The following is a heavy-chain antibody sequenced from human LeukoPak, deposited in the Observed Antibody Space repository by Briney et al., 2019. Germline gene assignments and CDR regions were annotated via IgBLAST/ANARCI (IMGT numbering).Heavy chain of an antibody. V-gene: IGHV4-59*01. CDR1: GDSISGYY. Sequence: SETLSLTCTVSGDSISGYYWTWIRQPPGKGLEWIGYIYYIGSANYNPSLKSRLTVSVDTSKNQFSLKLSSVTAADTAVYYCARLRGNYFPDYWGQGAPVTVSS. CDR3: ARLRGNYFPDY. D-gene: IGHD4-11*01. J-gene: IGHJ4*02. CDR2: IYYIGSA.